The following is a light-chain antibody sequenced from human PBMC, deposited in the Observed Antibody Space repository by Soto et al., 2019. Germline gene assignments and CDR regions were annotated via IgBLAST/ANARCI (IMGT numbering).Light chain of an antibody. J-gene: IGKJ4*01. Sequence: IVLTQSPATLSVSPGERATLSCRASQSIANNLAWYQQRPGQAPRLLIHGASTRSTGIPARFSGSRSGTEFTLTISSLQSEDSAVYYCQQYHDWPPLTFGGGTKVEIK. CDR3: QQYHDWPPLT. CDR2: GAS. CDR1: QSIANN. V-gene: IGKV3-15*01.